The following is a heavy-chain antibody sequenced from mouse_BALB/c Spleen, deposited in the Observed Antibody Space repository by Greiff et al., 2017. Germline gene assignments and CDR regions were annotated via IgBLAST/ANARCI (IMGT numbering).Heavy chain of an antibody. CDR2: INSNGGST. J-gene: IGHJ4*01. V-gene: IGHV5-6-3*01. D-gene: IGHD1-1*01. Sequence: DVMLVESGGGLVQPGGSLKLSCAASGFTFSSYGMSWVRQTPDKRLELVATINSNGGSTYYPDSVKGRFTISRDNAKNTLYLQMSSLKSEDTAMYYCARDRDYGSSYDAMDYWGQGTSVTVSS. CDR3: ARDRDYGSSYDAMDY. CDR1: GFTFSSYG.